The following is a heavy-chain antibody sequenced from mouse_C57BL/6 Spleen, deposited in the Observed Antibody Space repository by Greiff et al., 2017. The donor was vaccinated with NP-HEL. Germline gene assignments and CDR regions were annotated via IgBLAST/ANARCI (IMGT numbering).Heavy chain of an antibody. CDR3: VRDDDYEGHYYAMDY. CDR2: IRSKSSNYAT. Sequence: EVMLVESGGGLVQPKGSLKLSCAASGFTFNTYAMHWVRQAPGKGLEWVARIRSKSSNYATYYADSVKDRFTISRDDSQSMLYLQMNNLKTEDTAMYYCVRDDDYEGHYYAMDYWGQGTSVTVSS. CDR1: GFTFNTYA. J-gene: IGHJ4*01. D-gene: IGHD2-4*01. V-gene: IGHV10-3*01.